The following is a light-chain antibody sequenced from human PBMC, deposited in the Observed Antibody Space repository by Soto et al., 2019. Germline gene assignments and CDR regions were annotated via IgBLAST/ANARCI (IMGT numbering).Light chain of an antibody. V-gene: IGLV1-47*01. Sequence: QSVLTQPPSVSGTPGQRVTLFCSGRSSNIGSHYVYWYQQLPGRAPKNLIFKSDQRPSGVPDRFSGSKSGTTASVAISGLRSEDEASYYCSSWDNDLNAWGFCGGTKLTVL. J-gene: IGLJ2*01. CDR1: SSNIGSHY. CDR2: KSD. CDR3: SSWDNDLNAWG.